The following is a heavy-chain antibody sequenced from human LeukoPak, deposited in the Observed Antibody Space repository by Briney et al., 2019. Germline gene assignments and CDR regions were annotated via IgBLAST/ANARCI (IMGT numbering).Heavy chain of an antibody. J-gene: IGHJ4*02. D-gene: IGHD4-17*01. V-gene: IGHV3-23*01. CDR1: GFTFSNSA. CDR2: ISGYSVTT. CDR3: AKHYGDYFLDF. Sequence: GGSLRLSCAASGFTFSNSAMSWVRQSPGKGLEWVSYISGYSVTTYYADSVQGRFTVSRDNSKKTLYLQMHSLRDEDTAIYYCAKHYGDYFLDFWGQGTLVTVSS.